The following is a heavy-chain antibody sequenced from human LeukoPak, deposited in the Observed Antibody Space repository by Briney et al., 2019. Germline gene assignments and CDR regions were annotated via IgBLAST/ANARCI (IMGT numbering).Heavy chain of an antibody. V-gene: IGHV3-23*01. J-gene: IGHJ6*02. Sequence: PGGSLRLSCAASGFTFRSYAMTWVRQAPGKGLEWVSSISDSGTSTYYADSVKGRFTISRDNSKNTLYLQMNSLRAEDTAVYYCAKQVCGADCYYYYGVDVWGQGTTVTVSS. CDR2: ISDSGTST. CDR3: AKQVCGADCYYYYGVDV. D-gene: IGHD2-21*02. CDR1: GFTFRSYA.